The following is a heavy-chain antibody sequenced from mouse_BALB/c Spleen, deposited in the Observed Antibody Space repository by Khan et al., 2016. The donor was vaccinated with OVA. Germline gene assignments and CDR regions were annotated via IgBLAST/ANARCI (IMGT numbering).Heavy chain of an antibody. CDR2: IYTYTGEP. J-gene: IGHJ4*01. CDR1: GYTFTNYG. V-gene: IGHV9-3-1*01. D-gene: IGHD1-1*01. CDR3: ARGSSRAMDY. Sequence: QIQLVQSGPELKKPGETVKISCKASGYTFTNYGMNWVKQAPGKGLKWMGWIYTYTGEPTYADDFKGRFAFSLESSASTAYLQINNLTTEDTASYCSARGSSRAMDYWGQGTSVTVSS.